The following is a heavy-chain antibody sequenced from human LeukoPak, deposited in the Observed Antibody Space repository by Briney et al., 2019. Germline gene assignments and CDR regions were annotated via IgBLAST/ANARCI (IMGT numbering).Heavy chain of an antibody. CDR2: INPNSGGT. CDR3: ARCYSSSCAFDY. CDR1: GYTFTGYY. Sequence: ASVKVSCKASGYTFTGYYMHWVRQAPGQGLEWMGWINPNSGGTNYAQKFQGRVTMTRDTSISTAYMELSRLRPDDTAVYYCARCYSSSCAFDYWGQGTLVTVSS. D-gene: IGHD6-13*01. V-gene: IGHV1-2*02. J-gene: IGHJ4*02.